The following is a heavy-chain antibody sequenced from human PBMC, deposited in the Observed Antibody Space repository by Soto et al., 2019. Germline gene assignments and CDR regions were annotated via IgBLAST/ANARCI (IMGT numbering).Heavy chain of an antibody. V-gene: IGHV3-48*01. CDR2: ISSSSSTI. D-gene: IGHD3-3*01. CDR3: ARTTYYDFWSGYYLGYYYYYMDV. J-gene: IGHJ6*03. Sequence: GGSLRLSCAASGFTFSSYSMNWVRQAPGKGLEWVSYISSSSSTIYYADSVKGRFTISRDNAKNSLYLQMNSLRAEDTAVYYCARTTYYDFWSGYYLGYYYYYMDVWGKGTTVTVSS. CDR1: GFTFSSYS.